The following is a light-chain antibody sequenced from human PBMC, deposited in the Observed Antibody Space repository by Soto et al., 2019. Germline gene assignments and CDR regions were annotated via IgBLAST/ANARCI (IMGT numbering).Light chain of an antibody. CDR3: SSYTSSSSSYV. CDR2: DVS. V-gene: IGLV2-14*01. Sequence: QSVLTQPASVSGSPGQPITISCTGTSSDVGGYNYVSWHQQHPGKAPKLMIYDVSNRPSGVSNRFSGSKSGNTASLTISGLQAEDEADYYCSSYTSSSSSYVFGTGTKVTVL. J-gene: IGLJ1*01. CDR1: SSDVGGYNY.